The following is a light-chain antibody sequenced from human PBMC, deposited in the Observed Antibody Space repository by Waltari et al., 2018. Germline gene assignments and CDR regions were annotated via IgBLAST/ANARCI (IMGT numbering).Light chain of an antibody. J-gene: IGLJ1*01. CDR3: YSYTTSSTYV. Sequence: QSALTQPASASGSPGQSITISCTGTSSDVGGYNFVSWYQQHPGKAPKLMIYDVINRPSGVSSRFSGSKSGNTASLTISRLQAEDEAYYYCYSYTTSSTYVFGTGTQVTVL. CDR2: DVI. V-gene: IGLV2-14*03. CDR1: SSDVGGYNF.